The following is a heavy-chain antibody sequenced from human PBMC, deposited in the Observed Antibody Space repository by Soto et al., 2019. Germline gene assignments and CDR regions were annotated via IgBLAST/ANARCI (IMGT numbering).Heavy chain of an antibody. J-gene: IGHJ5*02. D-gene: IGHD6-13*01. V-gene: IGHV1-69*12. CDR3: ARERGQEQPAPFNRFDP. CDR1: GGTFSSYA. Sequence: QVQLVQSGAVVKKPGASVKVSCKASGGTFSSYAISWVRQAPGQGLEWMGGSIPIFGKPKYAQRFKGRVTITADESTITAYMEMSNLKSEDTVVYFCARERGQEQPAPFNRFDPWSQGTLVTISS. CDR2: SIPIFGKP.